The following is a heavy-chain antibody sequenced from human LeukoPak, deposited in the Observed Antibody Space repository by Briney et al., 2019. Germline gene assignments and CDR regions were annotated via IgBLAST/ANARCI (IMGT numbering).Heavy chain of an antibody. CDR2: IWYDGSKE. CDR3: AKDVGSGSYWSPSDN. V-gene: IGHV3-33*06. CDR1: GFTFRGYG. D-gene: IGHD3-10*01. Sequence: GGSLRLSCEAPGFTFRGYGMHWVRQAPGKGLEWVAVIWYDGSKEYYVDSVKGRFTISRDNSKNTLYLQMNGLRAEDTAVYYCAKDVGSGSYWSPSDNWGQGTLVTVSS. J-gene: IGHJ4*02.